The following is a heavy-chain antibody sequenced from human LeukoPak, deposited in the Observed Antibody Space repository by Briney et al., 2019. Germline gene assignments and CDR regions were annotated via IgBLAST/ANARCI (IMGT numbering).Heavy chain of an antibody. CDR3: ARDGPHFTMIERWFDP. V-gene: IGHV1-46*01. CDR1: GYTFTSYY. CDR2: INPSGGST. J-gene: IGHJ5*02. Sequence: ASVKVSCKASGYTFTSYYMHWVRQAPGQGLEWMGIINPSGGSTSYAQKFQGRVTMTRDMSTSTVYMELSSLRSEDTAVYYCARDGPHFTMIERWFDPWGQGTLVTVSS. D-gene: IGHD3-22*01.